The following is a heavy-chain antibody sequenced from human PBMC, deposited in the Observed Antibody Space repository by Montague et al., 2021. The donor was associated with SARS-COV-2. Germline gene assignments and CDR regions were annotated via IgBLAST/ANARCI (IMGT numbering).Heavy chain of an antibody. V-gene: IGHV4-39*02. D-gene: IGHD3-10*01. CDR2: LYRSGSV. CDR3: VRGAEEAHFAMDV. J-gene: IGHJ6*02. Sequence: SETLSLTCTVSGGFISDSYYWAWIRQAPGKGLEWLGSLYRSGSVYSNPSLKSRVSISVDKSKNHFSLRLTSATAAETAVYYCVRGAEEAHFAMDVWGQGTTVTASS. CDR1: GGFISDSYY.